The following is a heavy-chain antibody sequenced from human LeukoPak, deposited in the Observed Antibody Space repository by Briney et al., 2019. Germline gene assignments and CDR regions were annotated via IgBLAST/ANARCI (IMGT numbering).Heavy chain of an antibody. V-gene: IGHV3-7*03. CDR3: ASSFYDLLVYFDY. D-gene: IGHD5/OR15-5a*01. J-gene: IGHJ4*02. Sequence: GGSLRLSCAVSGFTFSSYWMSWVRQTPGKGLEWVANIQQDGSEKYYVDSVKGRFTISRDNTKNSLYLQMNSLRAGDTAVYYCASSFYDLLVYFDYWGQGTLVTVSS. CDR1: GFTFSSYW. CDR2: IQQDGSEK.